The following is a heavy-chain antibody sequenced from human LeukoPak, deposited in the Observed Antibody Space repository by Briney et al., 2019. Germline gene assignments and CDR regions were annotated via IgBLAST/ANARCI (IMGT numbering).Heavy chain of an antibody. CDR3: ARDGVATIDLEY. V-gene: IGHV3-74*01. D-gene: IGHD5-24*01. J-gene: IGHJ4*02. Sequence: GASLRLSCAASGFTFSSYAMSWVRQAPGKGLVWVSRVNSDGSGTSYADSVKGRFTISRDNAKNTLYLQMNSLRAEDTAVYYCARDGVATIDLEYWGQGTLVTVSS. CDR2: VNSDGSGT. CDR1: GFTFSSYA.